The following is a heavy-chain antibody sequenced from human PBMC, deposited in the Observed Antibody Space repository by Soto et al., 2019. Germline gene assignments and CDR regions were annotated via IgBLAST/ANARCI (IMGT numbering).Heavy chain of an antibody. CDR2: VYPDDSDT. D-gene: IGHD3-22*01. V-gene: IGHV5-51*01. CDR3: ARRDYYDSTAYFY. Sequence: GESLKISWKGSGYTFTDFWISWVRQMPGKGLEWMGLVYPDDSDTRCSPSLQGQVTISADKSISTAYLQWRSLKASDTAMYYCARRDYYDSTAYFYWGQGTLVTVSS. J-gene: IGHJ4*02. CDR1: GYTFTDFW.